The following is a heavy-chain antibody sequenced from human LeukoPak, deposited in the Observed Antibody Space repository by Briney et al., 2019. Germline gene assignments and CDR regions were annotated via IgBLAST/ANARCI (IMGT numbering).Heavy chain of an antibody. CDR2: INPRGTST. D-gene: IGHD3-10*01. Sequence: EASVKVSCKASGYSFTSHYMHWVRQAPGQGLEWMGVINPRGTSTIYAEKFQGRILMTRDMSTTTDYMELSSLKSDDTAVFYCARVYYYASGRLDSWGQGTLITVSS. CDR3: ARVYYYASGRLDS. V-gene: IGHV1-46*01. J-gene: IGHJ4*02. CDR1: GYSFTSHY.